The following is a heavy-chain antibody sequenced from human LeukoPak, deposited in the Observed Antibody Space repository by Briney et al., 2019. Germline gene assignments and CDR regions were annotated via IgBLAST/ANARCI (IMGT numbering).Heavy chain of an antibody. J-gene: IGHJ5*02. V-gene: IGHV4-34*01. D-gene: IGHD2-21*01. CDR2: IYHSGRT. CDR3: ARERQCGGDCSTAGGGFDP. CDR1: GGSFSGYY. Sequence: SESLSLTCAVYGGSFSGYYWSWIRHPPGRGVEWVGEIYHSGRTNYNPSLQSRVTISVDTSKDQFSLKLSSVTAADTAVYYCARERQCGGDCSTAGGGFDPWGQGTLVTVSS.